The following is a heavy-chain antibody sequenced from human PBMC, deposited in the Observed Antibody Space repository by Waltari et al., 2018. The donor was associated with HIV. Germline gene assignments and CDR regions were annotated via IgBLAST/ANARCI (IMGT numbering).Heavy chain of an antibody. V-gene: IGHV1-3*01. Sequence: QGQLVQSRAEVKRPGASVKVSCKTSGYTFTNYAVHWVRQAPGQRLESMGWINVGNSKTQYSQKFQGRLTITRDTSASVAYMELTRLKSEDTAVYFCAREGAGDIYYLEYWGQGTLVTVSS. J-gene: IGHJ4*02. CDR2: INVGNSKT. CDR1: GYTFTNYA. D-gene: IGHD3-16*02. CDR3: AREGAGDIYYLEY.